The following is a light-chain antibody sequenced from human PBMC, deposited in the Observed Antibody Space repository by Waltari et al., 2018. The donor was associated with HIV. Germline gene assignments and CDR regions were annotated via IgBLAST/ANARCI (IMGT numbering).Light chain of an antibody. CDR1: STDIGTYNF. CDR2: DVT. Sequence: QSALTQPPSASGSPGQSVAISCTGSSTDIGTYNFVSWYQHHPGKAPNLLIYDVTRRPPGIPDRFSGTTSGYTASLTVSDLQVEDEADYYCVSYTEKDTFLLFGGGTKLAV. CDR3: VSYTEKDTFLL. V-gene: IGLV2-8*01. J-gene: IGLJ2*01.